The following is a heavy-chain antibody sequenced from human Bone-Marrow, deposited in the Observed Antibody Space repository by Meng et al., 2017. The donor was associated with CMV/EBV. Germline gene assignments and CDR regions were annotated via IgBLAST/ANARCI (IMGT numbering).Heavy chain of an antibody. CDR2: VYYTGST. Sequence: SETLSLTCTVSGGSMNTFYWSWIRQPPGKGLEFIGNVYYTGSTNYNPSLKSRVTISVDTSKNQFSLKLSSVTAADTAVYYCASRPTRYCSGGSCYVHWGQGTLVTVSS. D-gene: IGHD2-15*01. CDR3: ASRPTRYCSGGSCYVH. J-gene: IGHJ4*02. V-gene: IGHV4-59*01. CDR1: GGSMNTFY.